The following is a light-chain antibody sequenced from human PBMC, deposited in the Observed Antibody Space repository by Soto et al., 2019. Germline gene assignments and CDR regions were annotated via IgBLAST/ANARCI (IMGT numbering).Light chain of an antibody. Sequence: DIQMTQSPSTLSASVGDRVTISCRASQSINNWLAWYQQKPGKAPKLLIYDVATLESGVPSRFXXXXSGTEFALTISSLQPDDFATYYCQQYNGYSQYSFGQGTKLEIK. J-gene: IGKJ2*01. CDR3: QQYNGYSQYS. CDR1: QSINNW. CDR2: DVA. V-gene: IGKV1-5*01.